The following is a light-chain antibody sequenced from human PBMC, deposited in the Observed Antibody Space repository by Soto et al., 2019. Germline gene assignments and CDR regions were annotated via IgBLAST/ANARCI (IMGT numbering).Light chain of an antibody. CDR3: QQYYSDPYT. V-gene: IGKV1-5*03. CDR1: QSISSW. CDR2: KTS. J-gene: IGKJ2*01. Sequence: IQMTQSPSTLSTSVGDRVTITCRASQSISSWLAWYQQKPGKAPKLLIYKTSSLESGVPSRFSGSGSGTEFTLTISGLQPDDFATFYCQQYYSDPYTFGQGTKLEIK.